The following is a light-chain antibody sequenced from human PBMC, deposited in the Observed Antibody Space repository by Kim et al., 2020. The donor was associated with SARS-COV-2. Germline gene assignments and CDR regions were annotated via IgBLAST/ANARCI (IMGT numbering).Light chain of an antibody. Sequence: SYELTQPPSMSVSPGQTARITCSGDAFPKQYAYWFQQKSGQAPVLVIYKDFERPSGIPERFSGSSSGTTVTLTISGVLAEDEADYYCQTADNSGTWVFGGGTQLTVL. CDR1: AFPKQY. CDR3: QTADNSGTWV. V-gene: IGLV3-25*03. J-gene: IGLJ3*02. CDR2: KDF.